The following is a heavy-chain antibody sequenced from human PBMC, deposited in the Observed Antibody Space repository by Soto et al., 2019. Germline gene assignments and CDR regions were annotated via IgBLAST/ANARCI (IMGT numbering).Heavy chain of an antibody. J-gene: IGHJ4*02. CDR2: ISGGGGST. D-gene: IGHD6-19*01. CDR3: AKLAARGSGWYRGDFDY. V-gene: IGHV3-23*01. CDR1: GITFSSYA. Sequence: EVQLLESGGGLVQPGGSLRLSCAASGITFSSYAIIWVRQAPGKGLEWVSTISGGGGSTYYADSVKGRFAISRDISKSTLNLQMTSLRAADTAIYYCAKLAARGSGWYRGDFDYWCQGTLVTVSS.